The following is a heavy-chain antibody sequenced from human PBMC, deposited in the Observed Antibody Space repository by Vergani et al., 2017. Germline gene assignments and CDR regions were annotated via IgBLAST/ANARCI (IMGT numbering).Heavy chain of an antibody. CDR3: ARDPLYSTAWPFLLLDMDV. CDR1: GGSISSGSYY. CDR2: FYTGGGT. Sequence: QVQLQESGPGLVRPSQTLSLTCTVSGGSISSGSYYWSWFRPPAGKGLEWIGRFYTGGGTSYNPSLKSRVTISVDTSKNQFSLQLSSVTAADTAVYYWARDPLYSTAWPFLLLDMDVWGQGTTVTVSS. D-gene: IGHD6-13*01. J-gene: IGHJ6*02. V-gene: IGHV4-61*02.